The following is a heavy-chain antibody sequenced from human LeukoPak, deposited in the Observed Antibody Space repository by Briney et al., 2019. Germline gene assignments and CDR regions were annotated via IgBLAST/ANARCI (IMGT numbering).Heavy chain of an antibody. CDR3: ARSRFSSGWFCDF. V-gene: IGHV4-39*01. J-gene: IGHJ4*02. D-gene: IGHD6-19*01. CDR1: GGSISSSSYF. CDR2: TYYSGST. Sequence: SETLSLTCTVSGGSISSSSYFWRRIRQPPGKALEWIGSTYYSGSTYYNPSLKSRLTISVDASKNQSSVQLSSVPAADTAVYYCARSRFSSGWFCDFWGQGALVTVSS.